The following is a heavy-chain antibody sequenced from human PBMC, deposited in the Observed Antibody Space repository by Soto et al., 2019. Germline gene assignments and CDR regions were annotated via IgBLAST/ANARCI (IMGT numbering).Heavy chain of an antibody. CDR1: GYTFTSYD. CDR2: MNPNSGNT. Sequence: ASVKVSCKASGYTFTSYDINWVRQATGQGLEWMGWMNPNSGNTGYAQKFQGRVTMTRNTSISTAYMELSSLRSEDTAVYYCARGLSGGYYDILTGYYNLGHSFDYWGQGTLVTVSS. V-gene: IGHV1-8*01. D-gene: IGHD3-9*01. CDR3: ARGLSGGYYDILTGYYNLGHSFDY. J-gene: IGHJ4*02.